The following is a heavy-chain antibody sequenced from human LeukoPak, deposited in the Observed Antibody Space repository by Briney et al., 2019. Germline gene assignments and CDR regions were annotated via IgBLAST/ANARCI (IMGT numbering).Heavy chain of an antibody. D-gene: IGHD6-13*01. CDR2: VKSKTNAGTT. J-gene: IGHJ4*02. CDR1: GFTFSNAW. CDR3: TAGIGHSDFDY. V-gene: IGHV3-15*01. Sequence: GGSLRLSCAASGFTFSNAWMSWVRQAPGKGLEWVGRVKSKTNAGTTAYAAPVKGRFTISRDDSKNTYLRMNSLKSEDTAVYYCTAGIGHSDFDYWGQGTLVTVSS.